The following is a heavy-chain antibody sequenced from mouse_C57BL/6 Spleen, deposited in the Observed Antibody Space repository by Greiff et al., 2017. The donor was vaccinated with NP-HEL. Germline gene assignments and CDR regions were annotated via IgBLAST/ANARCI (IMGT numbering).Heavy chain of an antibody. V-gene: IGHV2-3*01. Sequence: VQLVESGPGLVAPSQCLSISCTVSGFSLTSYGVSWVRQPPGKGLEWLGVIWGDGSTNYHSALISRLSISKENSKSQDFLKRNSLQADDTATYYGAKPNWDWYFDVWGTGTTVTVSS. J-gene: IGHJ1*03. D-gene: IGHD4-1*01. CDR1: GFSLTSYG. CDR3: AKPNWDWYFDV. CDR2: IWGDGST.